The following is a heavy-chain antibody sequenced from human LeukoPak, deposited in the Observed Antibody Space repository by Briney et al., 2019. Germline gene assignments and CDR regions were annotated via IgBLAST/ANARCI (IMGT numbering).Heavy chain of an antibody. D-gene: IGHD6-13*01. CDR1: GGSISSYY. CDR3: ARTAGQQTPKYYFDY. CDR2: IYYSGST. Sequence: SETLSLTCTVSGGSISSYYWSWIRQPPGKGLEWIGYIYYSGSTNYNPSLKSRVTISVDTSKNQFSLKLSSVTAADTAVYYCARTAGQQTPKYYFDYWGQGTLVTVSS. V-gene: IGHV4-59*01. J-gene: IGHJ4*02.